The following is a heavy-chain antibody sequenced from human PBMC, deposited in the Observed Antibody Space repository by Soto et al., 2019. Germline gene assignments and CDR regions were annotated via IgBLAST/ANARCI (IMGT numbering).Heavy chain of an antibody. D-gene: IGHD6-13*01. Sequence: GASVKVSCKASGYTFTSYAMHWVRQAPGQRLEWMGWINAGNGNTKYSQKFQGRVTITRDTSANTAYMELSSLRSEDTAVYYCAREYSSSSHPFRIAAAGRPWFDPWGQGTLVTVSS. J-gene: IGHJ5*02. V-gene: IGHV1-3*01. CDR2: INAGNGNT. CDR3: AREYSSSSHPFRIAAAGRPWFDP. CDR1: GYTFTSYA.